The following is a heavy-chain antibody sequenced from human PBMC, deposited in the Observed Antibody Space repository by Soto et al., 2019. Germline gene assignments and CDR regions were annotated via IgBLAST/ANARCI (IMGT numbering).Heavy chain of an antibody. D-gene: IGHD6-19*01. Sequence: SESLSLTCTVSGSSVSAYSWIWVRQPPGKGLEWIVYIYNSGRTNYNPSLKSRVTISLDTSDNDFSLRLTSLSAADTAVYYCARVHSGWSSGHGLDVWGQGTTVTVSS. J-gene: IGHJ6*02. CDR3: ARVHSGWSSGHGLDV. CDR1: GSSVSAYS. V-gene: IGHV4-59*02. CDR2: IYNSGRT.